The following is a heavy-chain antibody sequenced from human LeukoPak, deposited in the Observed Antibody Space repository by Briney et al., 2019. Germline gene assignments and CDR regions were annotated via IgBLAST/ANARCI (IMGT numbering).Heavy chain of an antibody. D-gene: IGHD2-21*02. CDR2: IYYSGST. CDR1: GGSISSGGYY. J-gene: IGHJ6*02. V-gene: IGHV4-31*03. Sequence: RSSQTLSLACTVSGGSISSGGYYRSWIRQHPGKGLDWIGYIYYSGSTYYNPSLKSRVTISVDTSKNQFSLKLSSVTAADTAVYYCARGDPNYYYYGMDVWGQGTTVTVSS. CDR3: ARGDPNYYYYGMDV.